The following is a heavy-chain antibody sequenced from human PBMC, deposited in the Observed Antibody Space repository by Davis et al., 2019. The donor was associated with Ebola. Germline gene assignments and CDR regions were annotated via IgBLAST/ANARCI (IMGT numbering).Heavy chain of an antibody. V-gene: IGHV4-34*01. CDR3: ASYRITIFGVVIGFDY. CDR1: GGSFSGYY. D-gene: IGHD3-3*01. J-gene: IGHJ4*02. Sequence: PSETLSLTCAVYGGSFSGYYWSWVRQPPGKGLEWIGEIYHSGSTNYNPSLKSRVTISVDKSKNQFSLKLSSVTAADTAVYYCASYRITIFGVVIGFDYWGQGTLVTVSS. CDR2: IYHSGST.